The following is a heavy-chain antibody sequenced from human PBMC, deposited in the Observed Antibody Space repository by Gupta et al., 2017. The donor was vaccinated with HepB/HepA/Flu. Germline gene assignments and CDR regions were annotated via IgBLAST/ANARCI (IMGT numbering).Heavy chain of an antibody. CDR3: LSWKPNFV. V-gene: IGHV3-73*01. CDR2: IKTNARCYAT. CDR1: GFTFSGSN. D-gene: IGHD3-9*01. Sequence: EVQLVESGGGLVQPGESLKLSCAASGFTFSGSNMHWVRQASGKGLEWIGRIKTNARCYATEYAASVKGRFTISRDDSKTTAYLHMNSLKTEDTAVYYCLSWKPNFVWGQGTLVTVSS. J-gene: IGHJ4*02.